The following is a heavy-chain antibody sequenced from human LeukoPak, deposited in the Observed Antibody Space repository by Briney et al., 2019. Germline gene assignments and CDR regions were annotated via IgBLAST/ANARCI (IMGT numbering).Heavy chain of an antibody. CDR2: ISWKRGRI. CDR3: AKAMGSRSGYAIDY. D-gene: IGHD5-12*01. J-gene: IGHJ4*02. Sequence: GGSLRLSCAACGFTLEDYAMHWVRQAPRKGLEWVSGISWKRGRIGYADSVTGRFTISRHNAKNSLYLQMNSLRAEDTALYYCAKAMGSRSGYAIDYWGQGTLVTVSS. CDR1: GFTLEDYA. V-gene: IGHV3-9*01.